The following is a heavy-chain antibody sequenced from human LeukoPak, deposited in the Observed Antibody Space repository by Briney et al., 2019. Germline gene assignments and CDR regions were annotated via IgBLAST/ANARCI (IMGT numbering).Heavy chain of an antibody. CDR3: ARHDYGDHVGYFDY. Sequence: KSSQTLSLTCTVSGGSISSGGYYWSWIRQPPGKGLEWIGYIYYSGSTNYNPSLKSRVTISVDTSKNQFSLKLSSVTAADTAVYYCARHDYGDHVGYFDYWGQGTLVTVSS. CDR2: IYYSGST. D-gene: IGHD4-17*01. CDR1: GGSISSGGYY. J-gene: IGHJ4*02. V-gene: IGHV4-61*08.